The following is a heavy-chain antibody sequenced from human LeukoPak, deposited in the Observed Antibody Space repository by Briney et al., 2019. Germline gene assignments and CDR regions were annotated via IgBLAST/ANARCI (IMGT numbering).Heavy chain of an antibody. CDR3: ARPKTLGGYNYEFEF. CDR1: GYTFSTYW. Sequence: GESLKISCKGSGYTFSTYWIGWVRQMPGKGLEWMGIIWPGDSDTRYSPSFQGQVTISVDKSISTTYLQWSSLKASDTAIYYCARPKTLGGYNYEFEFWGQGTLVTVSS. D-gene: IGHD5-18*01. V-gene: IGHV5-51*01. J-gene: IGHJ4*02. CDR2: IWPGDSDT.